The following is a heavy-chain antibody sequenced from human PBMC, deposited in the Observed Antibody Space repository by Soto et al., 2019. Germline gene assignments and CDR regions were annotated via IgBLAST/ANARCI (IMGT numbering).Heavy chain of an antibody. J-gene: IGHJ4*02. CDR2: IRSKPFGATT. V-gene: IGHV3-49*03. Sequence: GGSLRLSCAASGFTFSNFAMSWFRQVPGQGPECVAFIRSKPFGATTEYAASVKGRFVISRDDSKSIAYLQMNSLKTEDTALYYCVRDHSTHDYWGQGTLVTVSS. D-gene: IGHD2-2*01. CDR3: VRDHSTHDY. CDR1: GFTFSNFA.